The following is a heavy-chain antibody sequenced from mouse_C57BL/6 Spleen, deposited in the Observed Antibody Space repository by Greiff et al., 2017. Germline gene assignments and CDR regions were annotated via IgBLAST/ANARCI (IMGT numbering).Heavy chain of an antibody. CDR1: GYTFTNYW. J-gene: IGHJ2*01. Sequence: QVQLQQSGAELVRPGTSVKMSCKASGYTFTNYWIGWAKQRPGHGLEWIGDIYPGGGYTNYNEKFKGKATLTADKSSSTAYMQFSSLTSEDSALFICARYNWNVNYFDYGGQGTTLTVSS. CDR3: ARYNWNVNYFDY. D-gene: IGHD1-3*01. CDR2: IYPGGGYT. V-gene: IGHV1-63*01.